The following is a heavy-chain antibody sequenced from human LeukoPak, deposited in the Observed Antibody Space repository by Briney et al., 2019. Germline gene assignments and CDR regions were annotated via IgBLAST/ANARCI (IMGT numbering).Heavy chain of an antibody. D-gene: IGHD5-12*01. CDR3: AKAEVLVTATITSFDY. CDR1: GFTFEDYA. CDR2: ISWNSDNI. Sequence: GVSLRLSCTTSGFTFEDYAMHWVRQAPGKGLEWVSGISWNSDNIAYADSVKGRFTISRDNSKNTLYLQMNSLRAEDTAVYYCAKAEVLVTATITSFDYWGQGTLVTVSS. J-gene: IGHJ4*02. V-gene: IGHV3-9*01.